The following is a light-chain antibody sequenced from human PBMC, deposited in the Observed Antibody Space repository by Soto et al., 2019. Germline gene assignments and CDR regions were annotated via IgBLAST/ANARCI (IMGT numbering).Light chain of an antibody. CDR2: WAS. J-gene: IGKJ4*01. Sequence: DIVMTQSPDSLAVSLGERATINCKSSQSVLYSSNNKNYLAWYQQQPGQPPKLLIYWASTRESGVPDRFSGSGSGTDFTLTISSLQAEDVAVYYCQQYYSPLTFGGGTKVEIK. CDR1: QSVLYSSNNKNY. V-gene: IGKV4-1*01. CDR3: QQYYSPLT.